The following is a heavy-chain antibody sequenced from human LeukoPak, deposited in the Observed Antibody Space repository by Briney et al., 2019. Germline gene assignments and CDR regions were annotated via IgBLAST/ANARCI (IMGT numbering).Heavy chain of an antibody. CDR3: ARVWREYGY. J-gene: IGHJ4*02. V-gene: IGHV3-48*02. CDR2: IGRSSSTI. D-gene: IGHD2/OR15-2a*01. CDR1: GFTFSSYS. Sequence: GGSLRLSCAASGFTFSSYSMNWVRQAPGEGLEWVSYIGRSSSTIYYADSVKGRFTISRDNANNSLYLQMNSLRDDDTAVYYCARVWREYGYWGQGTLVTVSS.